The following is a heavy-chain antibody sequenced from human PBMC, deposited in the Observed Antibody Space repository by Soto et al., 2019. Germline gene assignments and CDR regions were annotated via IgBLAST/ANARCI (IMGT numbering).Heavy chain of an antibody. CDR1: GYTFRSYD. CDR3: ARAYGAGSFDF. Sequence: QVQLVQSGAEVKKPGASVKVSCTGSGYTFRSYDIHWVRQATGQGLEWMGWVNPNTGNTGYAQKFQGRVTMTRDMSKSLAYMEVYSLTSEETAIYYCARAYGAGSFDFWCQGTLVSVSS. V-gene: IGHV1-8*01. CDR2: VNPNTGNT. J-gene: IGHJ5*01. D-gene: IGHD3-10*01.